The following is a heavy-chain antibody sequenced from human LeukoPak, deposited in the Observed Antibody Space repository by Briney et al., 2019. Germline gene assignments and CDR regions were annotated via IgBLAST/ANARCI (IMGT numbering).Heavy chain of an antibody. J-gene: IGHJ5*02. Sequence: ASVKVSCKASGYTFTSYGISWVRQAPGQGLEWMGWISAYNGNTNYAQKLQGRVTMTTDTSTSTAYMELRSLRSDDTAVYYCARDPRLWFGELRYNWFDPWGQGTLVTVSS. CDR2: ISAYNGNT. CDR3: ARDPRLWFGELRYNWFDP. V-gene: IGHV1-18*01. D-gene: IGHD3-10*01. CDR1: GYTFTSYG.